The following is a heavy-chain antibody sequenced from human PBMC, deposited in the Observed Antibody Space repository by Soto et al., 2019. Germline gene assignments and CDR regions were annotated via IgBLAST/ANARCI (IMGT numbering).Heavy chain of an antibody. V-gene: IGHV4-30-4*01. CDR3: ARRIAVAGRLTFDY. Sequence: QVQLQESDPGLVKPSQTLSLTCTVSGGSMSSGDSYWSWIGQPPGKGLEWNGYIYYSGSTYYNPSLKSRVTISVDTSKNQFSLKLSSVTAADTAVYYCARRIAVAGRLTFDYWGQGTLVTVSS. J-gene: IGHJ4*02. CDR2: IYYSGST. D-gene: IGHD6-19*01. CDR1: GGSMSSGDSY.